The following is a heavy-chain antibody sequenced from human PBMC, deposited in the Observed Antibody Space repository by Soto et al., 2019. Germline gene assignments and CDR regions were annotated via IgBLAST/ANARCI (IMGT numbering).Heavy chain of an antibody. J-gene: IGHJ4*02. Sequence: QVQLVESGGGVVQPGRSLRLSCAASGFTFSNYNINWVRQAPGKGLEWLAVISYDETIKYYTDSVKGRFTISRDDSNKKVFLQMNGLRREDTPLYYCAREDFRMPSTFDAWGQGVVVSVS. CDR2: ISYDETIK. D-gene: IGHD3-3*01. CDR1: GFTFSNYN. CDR3: AREDFRMPSTFDA. V-gene: IGHV3-30*10.